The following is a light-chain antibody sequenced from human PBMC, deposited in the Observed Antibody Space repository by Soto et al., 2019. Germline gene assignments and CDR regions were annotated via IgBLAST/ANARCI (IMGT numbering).Light chain of an antibody. J-gene: IGLJ3*02. CDR1: RSNIGSDT. CDR2: RSN. CDR3: ASWDASLNGWV. V-gene: IGLV1-44*01. Sequence: QSVLTQPPSASGTPGQRVTISCSGSRSNIGSDTVNWYQQLPGTAPKLLIHRSNQRPSGVPGRFSGSKSGTSASLAISGLQPEDEDDYHCASWDASLNGWVFGGGTKLTVL.